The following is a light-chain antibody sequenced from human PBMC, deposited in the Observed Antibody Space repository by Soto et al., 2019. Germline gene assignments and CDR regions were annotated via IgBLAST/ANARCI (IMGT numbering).Light chain of an antibody. V-gene: IGLV3-21*02. CDR2: DDS. CDR1: NIGSKS. Sequence: SYELTQPPSVSVAPGQTARITCGGNNIGSKSVHWYQKKPGQAPVLVVYDDSDRPSGIPERFSGSNSGNTATLTSSRVDAGDEADYYCQVWDSSSDHPHVVCGGGTKLTVL. J-gene: IGLJ2*01. CDR3: QVWDSSSDHPHVV.